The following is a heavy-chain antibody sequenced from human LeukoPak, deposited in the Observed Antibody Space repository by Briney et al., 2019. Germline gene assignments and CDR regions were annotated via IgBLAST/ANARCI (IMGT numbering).Heavy chain of an antibody. CDR3: ARSPDIVVVPAADYQNWFDP. CDR1: GYTFTGYC. V-gene: IGHV1-2*02. J-gene: IGHJ5*02. Sequence: ASVKVSCKASGYTFTGYCMHWVRQAPGQGLEWMGWINPNSGGTNYAQKFQGRVTMTRDTSISTAYMELSRLRSDDTAVYYCARSPDIVVVPAADYQNWFDPWGQETLVTVSS. D-gene: IGHD2-2*01. CDR2: INPNSGGT.